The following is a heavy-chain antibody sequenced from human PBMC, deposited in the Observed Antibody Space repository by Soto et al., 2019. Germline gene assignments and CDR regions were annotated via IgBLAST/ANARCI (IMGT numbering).Heavy chain of an antibody. CDR2: ISSSSSTI. Sequence: EVQLVESGGGLVQPGGSLRLSCAASGFTFSSDSMNWVRQAPGKGLEWVSYISSSSSTIYYAASVKGRFTISRDNAKNSMYLQMNILRDEDTAVYYCARDGWGILWFGALPFSDYYYCMDVWGQGNTVTVSS. CDR1: GFTFSSDS. CDR3: ARDGWGILWFGALPFSDYYYCMDV. D-gene: IGHD3-10*01. V-gene: IGHV3-48*02. J-gene: IGHJ6*02.